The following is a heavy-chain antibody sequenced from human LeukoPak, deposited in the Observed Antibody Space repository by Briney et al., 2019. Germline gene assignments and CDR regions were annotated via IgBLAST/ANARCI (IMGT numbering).Heavy chain of an antibody. CDR1: GYSFNTYW. V-gene: IGHV5-51*01. J-gene: IGHJ3*02. D-gene: IGHD2-15*01. CDR3: ARRQYCSGGDCYSGAFDI. CDR2: IYLGDSDT. Sequence: GESLQISCKGSGYSFNTYWIAWVRQMPGKGLEWMGIIYLGDSDTRYSPPFQGQVSISADKSINTAYLQWSSLKASDTAIYYCARRQYCSGGDCYSGAFDIWGQGTMVTVSS.